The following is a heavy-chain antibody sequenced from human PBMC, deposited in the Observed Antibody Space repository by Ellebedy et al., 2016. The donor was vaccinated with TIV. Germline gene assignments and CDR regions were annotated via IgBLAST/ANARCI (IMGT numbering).Heavy chain of an antibody. CDR2: IYSGGRT. J-gene: IGHJ1*01. CDR1: GFTVSSNF. V-gene: IGHV3-53*03. CDR3: ARVSRSFSDFQH. Sequence: PGGSLRLSCAASGFTVSSNFMNWVRQAPGKGLEWVSVIYSGGRTYYADSVKGRFTVSRDNSKNTLSLQMNSLRGEDTAVYYCARVSRSFSDFQHWGQGTLVTVSS. D-gene: IGHD1-26*01.